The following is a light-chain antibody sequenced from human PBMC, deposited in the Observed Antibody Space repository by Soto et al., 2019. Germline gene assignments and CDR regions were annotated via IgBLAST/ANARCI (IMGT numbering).Light chain of an antibody. V-gene: IGLV1-44*01. J-gene: IGLJ7*01. CDR2: IND. Sequence: QSALTQPPSLSGTPGQRVTISCSGSSSNIGGNTFHWYQHLPGTAPTLLIYINDKRPPGVPARFSGSTSCTSASLAISGLQPDDEAHYYCATWDDSLNAAVFGGGTQLTVL. CDR1: SSNIGGNT. CDR3: ATWDDSLNAAV.